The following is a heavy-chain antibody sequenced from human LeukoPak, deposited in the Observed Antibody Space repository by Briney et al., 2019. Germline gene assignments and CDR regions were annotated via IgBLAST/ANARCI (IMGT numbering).Heavy chain of an antibody. CDR1: GFTFISYW. CDR2: INSDGSTT. CDR3: ARGHHYYDSSAYYY. V-gene: IGHV3-74*01. D-gene: IGHD3-22*01. Sequence: GGSLRLSCAASGFTFISYWMHWVRQAPGRGLVWVSRINSDGSTTSYAASVKGRFTISRDTAKNTLYLQMNSLRAEDTAVYYCARGHHYYDSSAYYYWGQGTLVTVSS. J-gene: IGHJ4*02.